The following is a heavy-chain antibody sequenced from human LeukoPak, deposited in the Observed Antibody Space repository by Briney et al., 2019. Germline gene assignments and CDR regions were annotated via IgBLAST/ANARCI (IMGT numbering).Heavy chain of an antibody. CDR1: GYTFTGYY. J-gene: IGHJ5*02. D-gene: IGHD6-25*01. Sequence: ASVKVSCKASGYTFTGYYMHWVRQAPGQGLEWMGWINPNSGKTHCAQKFQDRVTPTRDTSISTAYMELNSLRSDDTAVYYCAREGAAAKDVNWFDPWGQGTLVTVSS. V-gene: IGHV1-2*02. CDR2: INPNSGKT. CDR3: AREGAAAKDVNWFDP.